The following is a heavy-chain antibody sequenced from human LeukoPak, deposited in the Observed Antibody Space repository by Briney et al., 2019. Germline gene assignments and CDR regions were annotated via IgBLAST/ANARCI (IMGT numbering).Heavy chain of an antibody. CDR3: TTGSTAPPYYFDY. J-gene: IGHJ4*02. V-gene: IGHV3-15*01. Sequence: GGSLRLSCAASGFTFSNAWMSWVRQAPGKGLEWVGRIKSKTDGGTTDYAAPVKGRFTIPRDDSKNTLYLQMNSLKTEDTAVYYCTTGSTAPPYYFDYWGQGTLVTVSS. CDR1: GFTFSNAW. CDR2: IKSKTDGGTT.